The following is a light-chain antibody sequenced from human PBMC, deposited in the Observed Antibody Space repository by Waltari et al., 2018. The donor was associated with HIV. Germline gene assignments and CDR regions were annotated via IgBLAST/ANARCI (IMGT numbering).Light chain of an antibody. CDR3: SSYAGSNNLV. J-gene: IGLJ3*02. V-gene: IGLV2-8*01. Sequence: QSALTQPPSASGSPGQSVTISCTGTSTDVVPYDYVYWYQQHPGKAPKLMIYEVSKRPSGVPDRFSGSKSANTASLTVSGLQEDDEADYYCSSYAGSNNLVFGGGTKLTVL. CDR2: EVS. CDR1: STDVVPYDY.